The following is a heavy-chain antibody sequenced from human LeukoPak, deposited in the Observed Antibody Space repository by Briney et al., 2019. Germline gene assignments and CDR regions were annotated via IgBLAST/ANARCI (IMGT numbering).Heavy chain of an antibody. V-gene: IGHV3-30-3*01. D-gene: IGHD4-23*01. Sequence: PGGSLRLSCAASGFTFSSYAMHWVRQAPGKGLEWVAVISYDGSNKYYADSVEGRFTISRDNSKNTLYLQMNSLRAEDTAVYYCARAAKSGNSRGWFDPWGQGTLVTVSS. CDR3: ARAAKSGNSRGWFDP. CDR1: GFTFSSYA. J-gene: IGHJ5*02. CDR2: ISYDGSNK.